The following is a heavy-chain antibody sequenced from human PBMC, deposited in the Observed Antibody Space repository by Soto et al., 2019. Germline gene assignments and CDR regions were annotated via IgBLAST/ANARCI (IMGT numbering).Heavy chain of an antibody. Sequence: EVQLVESGGGLVQPGGSLRLSCAASEFTVSSNYMSWVRQAPGKGLEWVSVIYTGGSTWYADSVKGRFTISRDNSKNTLYLQINTLRAEDTAVYYCASGPRGFDYWGQGTLVTVSS. CDR1: EFTVSSNY. CDR2: IYTGGST. CDR3: ASGPRGFDY. J-gene: IGHJ4*02. V-gene: IGHV3-66*01. D-gene: IGHD7-27*01.